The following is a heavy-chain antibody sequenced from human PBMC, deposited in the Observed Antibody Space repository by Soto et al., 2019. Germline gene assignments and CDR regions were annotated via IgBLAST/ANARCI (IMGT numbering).Heavy chain of an antibody. D-gene: IGHD1-26*01. CDR3: AGAYSGSYFDH. Sequence: SETLSLTCTVSGGSVNSGMYYWSWIRQPPGKGREWIGYIYYSGSTNYNPSLTSRVTISVDTSKNQFPLKLSSVTAADTAVYYCAGAYSGSYFDHCGQGTLVTVSS. CDR1: GGSVNSGMYY. J-gene: IGHJ4*02. V-gene: IGHV4-61*01. CDR2: IYYSGST.